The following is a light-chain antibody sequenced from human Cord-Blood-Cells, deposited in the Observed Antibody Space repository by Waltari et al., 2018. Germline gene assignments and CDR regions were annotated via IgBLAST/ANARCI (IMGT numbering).Light chain of an antibody. CDR2: AAS. Sequence: AIRITQSPSSLSASTGDRVTITCRASQGISSYLAWYQQKPGKAPKLLIYAASTLQSGVPSRFRGSGSGTDFTLTIRCLQSEDFATYYCQQYYSYPWTFGQGTKVEIK. CDR1: QGISSY. CDR3: QQYYSYPWT. V-gene: IGKV1-8*01. J-gene: IGKJ1*01.